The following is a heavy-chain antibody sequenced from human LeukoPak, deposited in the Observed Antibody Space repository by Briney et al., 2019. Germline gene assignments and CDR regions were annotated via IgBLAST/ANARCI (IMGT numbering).Heavy chain of an antibody. CDR2: MNPNSGNT. J-gene: IGHJ6*03. Sequence: ASVKVSCKASGYTFTSYAMNWVRQATGQGLEWMGWMNPNSGNTGYAQKFQGRVTITRNTSISTAYMELSSLRSEDTAVYYCARGVRGFNIVATIRSSYYYMDVWGKGTTVTVSS. CDR1: GYTFTSYA. V-gene: IGHV1-8*03. CDR3: ARGVRGFNIVATIRSSYYYMDV. D-gene: IGHD5-12*01.